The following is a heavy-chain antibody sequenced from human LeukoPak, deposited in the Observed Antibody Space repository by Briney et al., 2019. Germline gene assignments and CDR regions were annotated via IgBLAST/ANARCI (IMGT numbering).Heavy chain of an antibody. CDR3: AREMRVVIAAYYFDY. Sequence: SQTLSLTRAASGDSVSSNSAAWNCTRQSPSRGLEWLGRTYYRSKWYTDYAVSVKSRITINPDTSKNQFSLQLNSVTPEDTAVYYCAREMRVVIAAYYFDYWGHGTQVTVSS. CDR2: TYYRSKWYT. J-gene: IGHJ4*01. D-gene: IGHD2-21*01. V-gene: IGHV6-1*01. CDR1: GDSVSSNSAA.